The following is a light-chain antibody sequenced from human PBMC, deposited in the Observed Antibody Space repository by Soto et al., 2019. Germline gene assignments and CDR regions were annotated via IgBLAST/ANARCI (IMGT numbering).Light chain of an antibody. V-gene: IGLV2-11*01. CDR3: CSYAGRYAFV. Sequence: QSALTQPRSVSGSPGQSVSISCTGTSSDVGGYNYVSWYQQHPGKAPKVMIYDVSKRPSGVPDRFSGSKSGNTASLTISGLQAEDEDDYYCCSYAGRYAFVFGTGTKLTVL. J-gene: IGLJ1*01. CDR1: SSDVGGYNY. CDR2: DVS.